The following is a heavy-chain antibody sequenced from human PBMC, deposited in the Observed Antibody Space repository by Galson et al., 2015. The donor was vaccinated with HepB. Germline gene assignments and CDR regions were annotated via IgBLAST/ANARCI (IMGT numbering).Heavy chain of an antibody. V-gene: IGHV3-30-3*01. J-gene: IGHJ6*02. Sequence: SLRLSCAASGFTLSSYAMHWVRQAPGKGLEWVATISYDGINKYYADSVKGRFTISRDNSKNTLYLQMNSLRAEDTAVYYCARDSGQYFVYGMDVWGQGTMVTVSS. CDR1: GFTLSSYA. CDR2: ISYDGINK. D-gene: IGHD3-9*01. CDR3: ARDSGQYFVYGMDV.